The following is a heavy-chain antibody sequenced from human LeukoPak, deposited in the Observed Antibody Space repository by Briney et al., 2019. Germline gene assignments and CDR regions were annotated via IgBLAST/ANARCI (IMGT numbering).Heavy chain of an antibody. V-gene: IGHV3-30-3*01. CDR2: IPYDGSNK. Sequence: GRSLRLSCAASGFTFSSYAMHWVRQAPGKGLEWVAVIPYDGSNKYYADSVKGRFTISRDNSKNTLYLQMNSLRAEDTAVYYCARDNSGSPYYFDYWGQGTLVTVSS. CDR3: ARDNSGSPYYFDY. J-gene: IGHJ4*02. CDR1: GFTFSSYA. D-gene: IGHD1-26*01.